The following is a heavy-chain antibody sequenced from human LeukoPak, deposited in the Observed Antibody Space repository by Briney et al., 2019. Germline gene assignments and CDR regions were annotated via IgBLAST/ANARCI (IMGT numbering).Heavy chain of an antibody. CDR3: AKEIWPTVTTPGHTHFDY. Sequence: GGSLRLSCAASGFTFSSYSMNWVRQAPGKGLEWVAFIRYDGRNKYYADPVKGRFTISRDNSKNTLCLQMNSLRAEDTAVYYCAKEIWPTVTTPGHTHFDYWGQGTLVTVSS. V-gene: IGHV3-30*02. CDR2: IRYDGRNK. J-gene: IGHJ4*02. CDR1: GFTFSSYS. D-gene: IGHD4-17*01.